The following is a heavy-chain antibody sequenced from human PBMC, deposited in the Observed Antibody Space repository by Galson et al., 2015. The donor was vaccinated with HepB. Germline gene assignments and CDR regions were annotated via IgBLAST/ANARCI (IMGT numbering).Heavy chain of an antibody. CDR3: ARVVLVGANWDGYFDL. CDR2: IYTSGST. CDR1: GGSISSYY. Sequence: SETLSLTCTVSGGSISSYYWSWIRQPAGKGLEWIGRIYTSGSTNYNPSLKSRVTMSVDTSKNQFSLKLSSVTAADTAVYYCARVVLVGANWDGYFDLWGRGTLVTVSS. V-gene: IGHV4-4*07. J-gene: IGHJ2*01. D-gene: IGHD1-26*01.